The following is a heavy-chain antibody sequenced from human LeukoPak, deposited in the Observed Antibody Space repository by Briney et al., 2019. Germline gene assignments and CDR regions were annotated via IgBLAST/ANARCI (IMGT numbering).Heavy chain of an antibody. D-gene: IGHD3-16*01. CDR1: GGSISSSNW. CDR2: IYHSGGT. CDR3: ARDRRGTTPWIWYFDL. Sequence: PSETLSLTCAVSGGSISSSNWWSWVRQPPGKGLEWIGEIYHSGGTNYNPSLKSRVTISVDKSKNQFSLKLSSVTAADTAVYYCARDRRGTTPWIWYFDLWGRGTLVTVSS. V-gene: IGHV4-4*02. J-gene: IGHJ2*01.